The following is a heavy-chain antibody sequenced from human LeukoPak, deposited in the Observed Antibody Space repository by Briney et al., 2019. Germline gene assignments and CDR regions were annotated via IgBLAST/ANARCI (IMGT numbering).Heavy chain of an antibody. CDR3: ARESRQWLYWFDP. Sequence: ASVKVSCKASGYTFTSYAMRWVRQAPGQRLEWMGWINAGNGNTKYSQKFQGRVTITRDTSASTAYMELSSLRSEDTAVYYCARESRQWLYWFDPWGQGTLVTVSS. D-gene: IGHD6-19*01. V-gene: IGHV1-3*01. CDR2: INAGNGNT. CDR1: GYTFTSYA. J-gene: IGHJ5*02.